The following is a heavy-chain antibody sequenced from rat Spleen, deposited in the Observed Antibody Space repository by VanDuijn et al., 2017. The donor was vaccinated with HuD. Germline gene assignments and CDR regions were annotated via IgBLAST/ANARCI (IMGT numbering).Heavy chain of an antibody. CDR2: MWRGGST. J-gene: IGHJ2*01. V-gene: IGHV2-45*01. Sequence: QVQLMESGPGLVQPSETLSLTCTVSGFSLTSYSVHWVRQPPGKGLEWMGVMWRGGSTEYNSALKSRLSISRDISKSQVFLKMNSLQTEDTAIYFCTRDPITTRDYFDYWGQGVMVTVSS. CDR3: TRDPITTRDYFDY. D-gene: IGHD1-1*01. CDR1: GFSLTSYS.